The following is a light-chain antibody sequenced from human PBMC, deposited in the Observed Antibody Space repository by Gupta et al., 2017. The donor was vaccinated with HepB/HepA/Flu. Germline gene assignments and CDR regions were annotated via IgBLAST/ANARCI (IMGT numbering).Light chain of an antibody. J-gene: IGKJ2*01. V-gene: IGKV1-5*03. CDR3: QQHNTYRRT. Sequence: DIQMTQSPSTLSASVGDRVTITCRASQSVNTWLAWYQQKPGKAPKLLIYKASSLQSGVPSRFSGSGSGTEFTLTISSLQPDDFATYYCQQHNTYRRTFGQGTKLEIK. CDR2: KAS. CDR1: QSVNTW.